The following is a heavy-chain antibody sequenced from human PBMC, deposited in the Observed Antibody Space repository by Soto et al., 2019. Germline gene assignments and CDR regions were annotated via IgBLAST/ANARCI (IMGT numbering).Heavy chain of an antibody. CDR1: GGSISSGGYY. D-gene: IGHD3-22*01. CDR2: IYYSGST. J-gene: IGHJ4*02. CDR3: ASRAYNYYDSSGYYLD. Sequence: PSETLSLTCTVPGGSISSGGYYWSWIRQHPGKGLEWIGYIYYSGSTYYNPSLKSRVTISVDTSKNQFSLKLSSVTAADTAVYYCASRAYNYYDSSGYYLDWGQGTLVTVSS. V-gene: IGHV4-31*03.